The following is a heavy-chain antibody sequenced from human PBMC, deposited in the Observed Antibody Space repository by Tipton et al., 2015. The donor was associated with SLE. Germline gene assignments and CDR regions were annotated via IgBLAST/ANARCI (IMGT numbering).Heavy chain of an antibody. Sequence: TLSLTCSIYGGSFGGYYWSWIRQTPGKGLEWIGEINHGGSTNYNPSLKSRVTISVDTSKNQFSLKLSSVTSADTAVYYWAQAQLWGSYRYASDIWGQGTMVTVSS. D-gene: IGHD3-16*02. V-gene: IGHV4-34*01. CDR3: AQAQLWGSYRYASDI. J-gene: IGHJ3*02. CDR1: GGSFGGYY. CDR2: INHGGST.